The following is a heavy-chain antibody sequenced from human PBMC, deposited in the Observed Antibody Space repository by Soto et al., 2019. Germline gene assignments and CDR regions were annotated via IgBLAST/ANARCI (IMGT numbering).Heavy chain of an antibody. CDR2: IYYSGTT. CDR3: ARDKDTATYYYYGLDV. Sequence: SDTLSLTCTISGGSISSVSYYWNWIRQHPGKGLEWIGNIYYSGTTYYNPSLKSRVTMSVDTSKNQFSLRLSSVTAADTAVYYCARDKDTATYYYYGLDVWGQGTTVTVSS. CDR1: GGSISSVSYY. V-gene: IGHV4-31*02. J-gene: IGHJ6*02. D-gene: IGHD5-18*01.